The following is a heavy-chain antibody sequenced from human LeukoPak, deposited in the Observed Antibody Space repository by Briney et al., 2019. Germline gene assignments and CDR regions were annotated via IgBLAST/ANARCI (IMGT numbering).Heavy chain of an antibody. Sequence: GGSLRLSCAASGLTFSDFWMHWVRQPPGKGLVWVALVKGDGRTTIYADSVKGRFTISRDNTKNTLYLQMNSLRADDSGVYYCATGHSYGYDYWGQGVLVTVSS. CDR3: ATGHSYGYDY. CDR2: VKGDGRTT. D-gene: IGHD5-18*01. V-gene: IGHV3-74*01. J-gene: IGHJ4*02. CDR1: GLTFSDFW.